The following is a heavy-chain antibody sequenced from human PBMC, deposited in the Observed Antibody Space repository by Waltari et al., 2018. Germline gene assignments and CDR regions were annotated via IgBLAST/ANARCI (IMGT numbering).Heavy chain of an antibody. CDR1: GFTFSSYA. D-gene: IGHD6-13*01. J-gene: IGHJ4*02. Sequence: EVQLLESGGGLVQPGGSLRLSCAASGFTFSSYAISWVRQAPGKGLEWVSAISGSGGSTYYADSVKGRFTISRDDSKNTLYLQMNSLKTEDTAVYYCTTGLRILAAAGEGWGQGTLVTVSS. V-gene: IGHV3-23*01. CDR3: TTGLRILAAAGEG. CDR2: ISGSGGST.